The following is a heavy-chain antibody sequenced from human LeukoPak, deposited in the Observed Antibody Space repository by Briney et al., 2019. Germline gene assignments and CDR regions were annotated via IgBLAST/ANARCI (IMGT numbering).Heavy chain of an antibody. J-gene: IGHJ6*03. Sequence: GGSLRLSCAASGFTFDDYAMHWVRQAPGKGLGWVSLISGDGGSTYYADSVKGRFTISRDNSKNSLYLQMNSLRTEDTALYYCAKDTGGSYYFGYYYYYMDVWGKGTTVTVSS. CDR2: ISGDGGST. D-gene: IGHD1-26*01. CDR1: GFTFDDYA. V-gene: IGHV3-43*02. CDR3: AKDTGGSYYFGYYYYYMDV.